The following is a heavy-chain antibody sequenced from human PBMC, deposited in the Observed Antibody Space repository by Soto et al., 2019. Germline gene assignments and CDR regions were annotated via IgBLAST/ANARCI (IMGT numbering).Heavy chain of an antibody. CDR2: FSVSGGNT. CDR3: AKDPNPTYYYDSSGYSDY. V-gene: IGHV3-23*01. CDR1: GFTFSSYA. Sequence: GGSLRLSCVASGFTFSSYAMSWVRQAPGKGLEWVSVFSVSGGNTYYADSVKGRFTISRDNSKNTLYLQMNSLRAEDTAVYYCAKDPNPTYYYDSSGYSDYWGQGTLVTVSS. J-gene: IGHJ4*02. D-gene: IGHD3-22*01.